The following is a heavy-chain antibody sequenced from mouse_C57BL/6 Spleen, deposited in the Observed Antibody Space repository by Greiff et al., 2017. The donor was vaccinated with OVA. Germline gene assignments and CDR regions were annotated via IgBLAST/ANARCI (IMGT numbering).Heavy chain of an antibody. J-gene: IGHJ4*01. CDR1: GYTFTSYW. V-gene: IGHV1-59*01. CDR3: ARYPFTTVVALYAMDY. Sequence: QVQLQQPGAELVRPGTSVKLSCKASGYTFTSYWMHWVKQRPGQGLEWIGVIDPSDSYTNYNQKFKGKATLTVDTSSTTAYMQLSSLTSEDSAVYYCARYPFTTVVALYAMDYWGQGTSVTVSS. CDR2: IDPSDSYT. D-gene: IGHD1-1*01.